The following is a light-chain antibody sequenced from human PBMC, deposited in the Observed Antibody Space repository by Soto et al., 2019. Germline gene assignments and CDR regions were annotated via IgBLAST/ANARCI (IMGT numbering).Light chain of an antibody. V-gene: IGLV2-14*01. CDR2: EVS. CDR1: SSDVGGYNY. J-gene: IGLJ1*01. CDR3: SSFAGSNNFPYV. Sequence: QSVLTQPASVSGSPGQSITISCTGTSSDVGGYNYVSWYQHHPGKAPRLMIYEVSNRPSGVSDRFSGSKSGNTASLTVSGLQAEDEADYYCSSFAGSNNFPYVFGTGTKLTVL.